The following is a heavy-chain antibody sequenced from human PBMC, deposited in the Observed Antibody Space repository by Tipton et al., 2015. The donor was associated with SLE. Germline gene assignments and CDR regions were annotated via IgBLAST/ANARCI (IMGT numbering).Heavy chain of an antibody. CDR2: IYHSGST. Sequence: TLSLTCAVSGYSISSGYYWGWIRQPPGKGLEWIGRIYHSGSTYYNPSLKSRVTISVDKSKNQFSLKLSSVTAADTAVYYCARVLVWSGYYGYIDYWGQGTLVTVSS. D-gene: IGHD3-3*01. V-gene: IGHV4-38-2*01. CDR3: ARVLVWSGYYGYIDY. J-gene: IGHJ4*02. CDR1: GYSISSGYY.